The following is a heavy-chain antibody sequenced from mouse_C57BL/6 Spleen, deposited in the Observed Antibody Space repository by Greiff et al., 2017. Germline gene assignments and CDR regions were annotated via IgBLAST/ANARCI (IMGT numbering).Heavy chain of an antibody. D-gene: IGHD2-4*01. CDR2: ISYDGSN. CDR3: ARGEYDYDGNFDY. V-gene: IGHV3-6*01. Sequence: DVKLVESGPGLVKPSQSLSLTCSVTGYSITSGYYWNWIRQFPGNKLEWMGYISYDGSNNYNPSLKNRISITRDTSKNQFFLKLNSVTTEDTATYYCARGEYDYDGNFDYWGQGTTLTVSS. J-gene: IGHJ2*01. CDR1: GYSITSGYY.